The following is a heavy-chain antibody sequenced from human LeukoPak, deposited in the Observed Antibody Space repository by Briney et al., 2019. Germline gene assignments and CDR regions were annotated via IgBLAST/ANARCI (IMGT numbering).Heavy chain of an antibody. D-gene: IGHD3-22*01. CDR2: ISGSGGST. V-gene: IGHV3-23*01. J-gene: IGHJ6*02. CDR3: AKGTPSSGYSYGMDV. Sequence: GGSLRLSCAASGFTFSSYAMSWVRQAPGKGLERVSAISGSGGSTYYADSVEGRFTISRDNSKNTLYLQMNSLRAEDTAVYYCAKGTPSSGYSYGMDVWGQGTTVTVSS. CDR1: GFTFSSYA.